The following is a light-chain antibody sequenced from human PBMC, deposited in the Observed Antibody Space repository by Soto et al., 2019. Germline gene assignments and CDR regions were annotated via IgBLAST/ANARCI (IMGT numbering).Light chain of an antibody. CDR1: QSVGSK. Sequence: EIVMTQSPATLSVSPGERATLSCRASQSVGSKLAWYQQKPAQAPRLLIYGASSRATDIPDRFSGSGSGTDFTLTITRLEPEDFAVYFCQQYAGSPSTFGQGTKVEIK. CDR2: GAS. V-gene: IGKV3-20*01. CDR3: QQYAGSPST. J-gene: IGKJ1*01.